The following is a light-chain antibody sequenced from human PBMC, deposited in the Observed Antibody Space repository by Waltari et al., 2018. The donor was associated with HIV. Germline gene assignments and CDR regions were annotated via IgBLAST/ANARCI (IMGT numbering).Light chain of an antibody. V-gene: IGKV1-9*01. J-gene: IGKJ2*02. CDR3: QQVNSSPCT. CDR2: AAF. CDR1: GNIKTH. Sequence: DIQLTQSPSFLSASVGDRVSITCRASGNIKTHLTWYQQKPGRAPNLLIYAAFTLESGVPSRFSGSGSGTHFTLTISSLQPEDFATYFCQQVNSSPCTFGEGTKLEIK.